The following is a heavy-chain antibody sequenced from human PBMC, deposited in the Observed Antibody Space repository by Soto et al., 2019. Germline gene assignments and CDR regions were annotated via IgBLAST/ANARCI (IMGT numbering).Heavy chain of an antibody. J-gene: IGHJ4*02. V-gene: IGHV3-15*01. CDR1: GFTFSNAW. D-gene: IGHD3-3*01. CDR3: TTHFLEWLFLVY. CDR2: IKSKTDGGTT. Sequence: GGSLRLSCAASGFTFSNAWMSWVRQAPGKGLEWVGRIKSKTDGGTTDYAAPVKGRFTISREDSKNKQYQQMISLKTEDTAVYYCTTHFLEWLFLVYWGQGT.